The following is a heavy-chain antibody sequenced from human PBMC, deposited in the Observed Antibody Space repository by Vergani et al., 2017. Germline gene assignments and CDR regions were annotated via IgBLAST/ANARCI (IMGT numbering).Heavy chain of an antibody. V-gene: IGHV3-7*03. CDR2: IKQDVSEK. CDR3: AGDIGYYGSGILDY. J-gene: IGHJ4*02. Sequence: DVQLVESGGGLVQPGGSLRLSCAASGFTFSNYWMSWVRQAPGKGLEWVANIKQDVSEKYYVDSVRGRFTISRDNAKNSLYLRMNSLRAEDTAVYYCAGDIGYYGSGILDYWGQGPLSTVSS. D-gene: IGHD3-10*01. CDR1: GFTFSNYW.